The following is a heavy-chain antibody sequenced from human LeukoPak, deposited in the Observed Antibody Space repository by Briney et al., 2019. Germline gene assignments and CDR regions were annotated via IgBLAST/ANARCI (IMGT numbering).Heavy chain of an antibody. CDR2: ISSSGSTI. CDR1: GFTFSSYE. V-gene: IGHV3-48*03. Sequence: GGSLRLSCAASGFTFSSYEMNWVRQAPGKGLEWVSYISSSGSTIYYADSVKGRSTISRDNAKNSLYLQMNSLRAEDTAVYYCARAMVRGVYYFDYWGQGTLVTVSS. CDR3: ARAMVRGVYYFDY. J-gene: IGHJ4*02. D-gene: IGHD3-10*01.